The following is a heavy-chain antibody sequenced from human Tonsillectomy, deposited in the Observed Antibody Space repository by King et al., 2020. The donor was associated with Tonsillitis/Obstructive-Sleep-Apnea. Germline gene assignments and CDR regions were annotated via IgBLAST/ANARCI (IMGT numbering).Heavy chain of an antibody. V-gene: IGHV3-43*02. CDR3: AKDFRPGAMIGSGDFDY. D-gene: IGHD2-2*01. Sequence: DVQLVQSGGGVVQPGGSLRLSCAASGFTFDDYAMHWVRLGPGKGLEWVSLISGDGVSTYYADSVKGRFTISRDNSKNSLYLQMNSLRTEDTALYYCAKDFRPGAMIGSGDFDYWGQGTLVTVSS. J-gene: IGHJ4*02. CDR1: GFTFDDYA. CDR2: ISGDGVST.